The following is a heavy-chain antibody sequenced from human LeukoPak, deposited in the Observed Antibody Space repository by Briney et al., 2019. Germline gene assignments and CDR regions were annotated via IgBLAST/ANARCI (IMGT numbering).Heavy chain of an antibody. Sequence: SETLSLTCTVSGGSISSSNYYWGWIRQPPGKGLEWIGSIYYSGSTYYNPSLKSRVTISVDTSKNQFSLKLSSVTAADTAVYYCARFGIEMVTTHRGFDYWGQGTLVTVSS. CDR1: GGSISSSNYY. V-gene: IGHV4-39*01. J-gene: IGHJ4*02. CDR3: ARFGIEMVTTHRGFDY. CDR2: IYYSGST. D-gene: IGHD5-24*01.